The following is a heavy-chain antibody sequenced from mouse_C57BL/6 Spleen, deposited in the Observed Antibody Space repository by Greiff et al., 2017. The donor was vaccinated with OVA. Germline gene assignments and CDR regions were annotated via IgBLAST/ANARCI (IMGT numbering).Heavy chain of an antibody. CDR3: ARYEGLRPFYAMDY. CDR1: GYTFTDYY. CDR2: INPNNGGT. Sequence: EVQLQQSGPELVKPGASVKISCKASGYTFTDYYMNWVKQSHGKSLEWIGDINPNNGGTSYNQKFKGKATLTVDKSSSTAYMELRSLTSEDSAVYYCARYEGLRPFYAMDYWGQGTSVTVSS. J-gene: IGHJ4*01. D-gene: IGHD2-4*01. V-gene: IGHV1-26*01.